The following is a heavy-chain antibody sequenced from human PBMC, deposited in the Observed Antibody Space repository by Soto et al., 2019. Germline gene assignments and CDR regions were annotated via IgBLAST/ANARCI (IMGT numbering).Heavy chain of an antibody. CDR3: AKALRVVAGYSYYYYYYMDV. V-gene: IGHV3-23*01. CDR2: ISGSGGST. Sequence: GGSLRLSCAASGFPFSSYAMNWVHQATGKGLEWVSAISGSGGSTYYADSVKGRFTISRDNSKNTLYLQMNSLRAEDTAVYYCAKALRVVAGYSYYYYYYMDVWGKGTTVTVSS. D-gene: IGHD6-19*01. J-gene: IGHJ6*03. CDR1: GFPFSSYA.